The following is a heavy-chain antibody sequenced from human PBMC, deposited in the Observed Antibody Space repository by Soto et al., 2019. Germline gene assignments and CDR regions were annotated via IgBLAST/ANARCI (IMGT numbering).Heavy chain of an antibody. CDR3: AREVTAKLNCFDP. CDR1: GGTFSSYA. J-gene: IGHJ5*02. CDR2: HTPIFGTA. Sequence: QVQLVQSGAEVKKPGSSVTVSCKASGGTFSSYAISCVRQAPGQGLEWMGGHTPIFGTANYARKFQGRVKINADESTSTAHMERSSLRSEDTAVYYCAREVTAKLNCFDPWGQGTVVTASS. V-gene: IGHV1-69*01. D-gene: IGHD2-21*02.